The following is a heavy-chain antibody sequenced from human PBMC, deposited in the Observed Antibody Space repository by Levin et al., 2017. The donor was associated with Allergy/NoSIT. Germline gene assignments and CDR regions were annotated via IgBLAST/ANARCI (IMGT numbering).Heavy chain of an antibody. CDR3: ARDRGDCYTSGSWFDP. CDR2: IDHNGGT. J-gene: IGHJ5*02. V-gene: IGHV4-59*01. CDR1: GGSITNYY. Sequence: SETLSLTCTVSGGSITNYYWTWIRQPPGKGLDWIGYIDHNGGTNYNPSLKSRVTISVDTSKNQLSLMLNSVTAADTAVYYCARDRGDCYTSGSWFDPWGQGTLVTVSS. D-gene: IGHD2-21*01.